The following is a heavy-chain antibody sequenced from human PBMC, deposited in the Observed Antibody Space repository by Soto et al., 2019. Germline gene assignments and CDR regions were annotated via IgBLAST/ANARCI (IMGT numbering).Heavy chain of an antibody. CDR3: ARLTGDAFDI. D-gene: IGHD7-27*01. J-gene: IGHJ3*02. CDR1: GGSFSGYY. V-gene: IGHV4-34*01. Sequence: SKTLSLTCAVYGGSFSGYYWSWIRQPPGKGLEWIGEINHSGSTNYNPSLKSRVTISVDTSKNQFSLKLSSVTAADTAVYYCARLTGDAFDIWGQGTMVTVSS. CDR2: INHSGST.